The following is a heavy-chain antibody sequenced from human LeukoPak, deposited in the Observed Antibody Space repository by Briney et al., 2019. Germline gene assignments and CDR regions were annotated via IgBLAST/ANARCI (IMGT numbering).Heavy chain of an antibody. CDR1: GGSISSSSYY. CDR2: IYYSGST. J-gene: IGHJ5*02. D-gene: IGHD2-8*01. CDR3: ANYCTNGVCPP. Sequence: ETLSLTCTVSGGSISSSSYYWGWIRQPPGEGLEWIGSIYYSGSTYYNPSLKSRVTISVDTSKNQFSLKLSSVTAADTAVYYCANYCTNGVCPPWGQGTLVTVSS. V-gene: IGHV4-39*07.